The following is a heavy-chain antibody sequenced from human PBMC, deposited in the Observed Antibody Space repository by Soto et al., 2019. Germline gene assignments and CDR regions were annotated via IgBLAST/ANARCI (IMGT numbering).Heavy chain of an antibody. Sequence: EVQLVESGGGLVQPGGSLRLSCAASGFTFSSYWMSWVRQAPGKGLEWVANIKQDGSEKYYVDSVKGRFTISRDNAKNSLYLQMNSLRAEDTAVYYCARALSSGWYEIGYYYYGMDVWGQGTTVTVSS. CDR3: ARALSSGWYEIGYYYYGMDV. CDR1: GFTFSSYW. J-gene: IGHJ6*02. CDR2: IKQDGSEK. V-gene: IGHV3-7*01. D-gene: IGHD6-19*01.